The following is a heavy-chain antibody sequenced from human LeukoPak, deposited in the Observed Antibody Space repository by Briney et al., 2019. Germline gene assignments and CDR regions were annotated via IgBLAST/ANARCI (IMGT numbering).Heavy chain of an antibody. Sequence: PGGSLRLSCAASGFIFSDYYMSWIRQAPGKGLEWVSYISTSGSTVDYADSVKGRFTISRDNAKNSLYLQMNSLRAEDTAVYYCARDLRGGVFRAPLMDVWGKGTTVTISS. V-gene: IGHV3-11*01. CDR3: ARDLRGGVFRAPLMDV. CDR2: ISTSGSTV. CDR1: GFIFSDYY. D-gene: IGHD3-16*01. J-gene: IGHJ6*03.